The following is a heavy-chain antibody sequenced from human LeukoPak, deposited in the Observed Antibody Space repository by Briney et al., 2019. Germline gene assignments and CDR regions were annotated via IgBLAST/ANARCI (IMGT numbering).Heavy chain of an antibody. CDR3: ARFYDSSGFWY. CDR1: GDSISSTHW. CDR2: IYHSGST. Sequence: SGTLSLTCAVSGDSISSTHWWNWVRQPPGKGLEWIGEIYHSGSTHYNPSLKSRVTISVDKSKNQFSLKLSSVTAADTAVYYCARFYDSSGFWYWGQGTLVTVSS. D-gene: IGHD3-22*01. J-gene: IGHJ4*02. V-gene: IGHV4-4*02.